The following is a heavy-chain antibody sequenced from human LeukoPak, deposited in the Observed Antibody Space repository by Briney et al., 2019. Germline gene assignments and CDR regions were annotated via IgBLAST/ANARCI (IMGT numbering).Heavy chain of an antibody. CDR3: AKDPGDAFDI. CDR1: GFTVSTNY. V-gene: IGHV3-53*01. CDR2: IYSDGTT. Sequence: AGGSLRLSCAASGFTVSTNYMGWVRQAPGKGLEWVSIIYSDGTTYYADSVKGRFTISRDNSKNMLYLQMNSLRAEDTAVYYCAKDPGDAFDIWGQGTMVTVSS. J-gene: IGHJ3*02.